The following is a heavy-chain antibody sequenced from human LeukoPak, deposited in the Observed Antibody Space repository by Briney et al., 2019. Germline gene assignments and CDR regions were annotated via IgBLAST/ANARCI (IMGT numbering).Heavy chain of an antibody. J-gene: IGHJ4*02. CDR2: ISAYNGNT. CDR1: GYTSTSYG. Sequence: ASVKVSCKASGYTSTSYGISWVRQAPGQGLEWMGWISAYNGNTNYAQKLQGRVTMTTDTSTSTAYMELSSLRSEDTAVYYCARYYSGWYYFDYWGQGTLVTVSS. V-gene: IGHV1-18*01. CDR3: ARYYSGWYYFDY. D-gene: IGHD6-19*01.